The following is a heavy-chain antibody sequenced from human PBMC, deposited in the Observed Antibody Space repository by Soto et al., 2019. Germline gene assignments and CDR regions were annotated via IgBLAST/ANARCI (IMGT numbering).Heavy chain of an antibody. CDR1: GGTFNDLA. V-gene: IGHV1-69*01. D-gene: IGHD1-1*01. Sequence: QVHLVQSGAEVKKPGSSVKVSCKASGGTFNDLAFSWVRQAPGQGLEWMGGIIPLFGTPSYSQKFQGRVSITADESTTTVYMEMSSLTLEDTAIYYCSTDVIREMSTIGYFDSWGLGSLVSVSS. J-gene: IGHJ4*02. CDR3: STDVIREMSTIGYFDS. CDR2: IIPLFGTP.